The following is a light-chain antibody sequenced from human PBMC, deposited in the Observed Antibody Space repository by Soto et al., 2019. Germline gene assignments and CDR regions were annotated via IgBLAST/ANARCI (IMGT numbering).Light chain of an antibody. Sequence: SYELTQPPSVSVAPGYTASITCGGNNIASKSVHWYQQKPGQAHFLVIYYDSDRPSGIPERFSGSNSGNTATLTISWDEAGDKADYNCSVWDSLGDHVTFGRGTKLTVL. J-gene: IGLJ2*01. CDR1: NIASKS. V-gene: IGLV3-21*04. CDR2: YDS. CDR3: SVWDSLGDHVT.